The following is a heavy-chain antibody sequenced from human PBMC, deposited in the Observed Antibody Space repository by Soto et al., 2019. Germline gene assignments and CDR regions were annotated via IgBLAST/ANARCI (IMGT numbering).Heavy chain of an antibody. D-gene: IGHD3-9*01. J-gene: IGHJ4*02. CDR3: ARVRYFDWAIDD. CDR1: GGSISSYY. Sequence: PSETLSLTCTVSGGSISSYYWSWIRQPPGKGLEWIGYIYYSGSTNYNPSLKSRVTISVDTSKNQFSLKLSSVTAADTAVYYCARVRYFDWAIDDWGKGTLVTVSS. V-gene: IGHV4-59*01. CDR2: IYYSGST.